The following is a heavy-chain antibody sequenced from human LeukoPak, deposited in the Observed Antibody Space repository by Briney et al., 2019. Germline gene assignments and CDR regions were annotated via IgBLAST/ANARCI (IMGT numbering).Heavy chain of an antibody. D-gene: IGHD1-14*01. V-gene: IGHV1-18*01. Sequence: ASVNVSCKASGYTFSIYLIGCVRQAPGQGLEWMGWISAYNGNTNYAQKLQGRVTMTTDTSTSTAYMELRSLRSDDTAVYYCARAGYFDIWSRGTLVTVSS. J-gene: IGHJ4*02. CDR1: GYTFSIYL. CDR3: ARAGYFDI. CDR2: ISAYNGNT.